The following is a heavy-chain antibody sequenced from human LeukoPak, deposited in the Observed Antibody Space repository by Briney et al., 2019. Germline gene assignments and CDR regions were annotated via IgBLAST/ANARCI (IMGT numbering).Heavy chain of an antibody. CDR1: VGTFSSYA. Sequence: ASVKVSCKASVGTFSSYAISWVRQAPGQGLEWMGWINPNRGGTIYAQKFQVRVTMARDTSISTAYMELSRLRSDDTAVYYCARGLRGGNGAFDIWGQGTMVTVSS. D-gene: IGHD4-23*01. J-gene: IGHJ3*02. CDR2: INPNRGGT. CDR3: ARGLRGGNGAFDI. V-gene: IGHV1-2*02.